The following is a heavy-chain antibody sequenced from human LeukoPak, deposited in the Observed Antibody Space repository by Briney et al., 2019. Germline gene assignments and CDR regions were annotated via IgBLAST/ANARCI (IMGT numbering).Heavy chain of an antibody. Sequence: GGSLRLSCAVSGSTFWRYWMTGVREAPGEGGEGVANIKQEGSDKYCGDSGEGRFTISRDNAKNSLYLQMDSLRAEDTDVYYCAREKEGYCSRTSCYLASYYYYMDVWGKAPTATLSS. CDR3: AREKEGYCSRTSCYLASYYYYMDV. J-gene: IGHJ6*03. CDR1: GSTFWRYW. V-gene: IGHV3-7*01. D-gene: IGHD2-2*01. CDR2: IKQEGSDK.